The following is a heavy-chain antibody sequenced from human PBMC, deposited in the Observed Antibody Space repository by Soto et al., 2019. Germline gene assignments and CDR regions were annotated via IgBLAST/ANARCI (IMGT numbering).Heavy chain of an antibody. CDR2: SSADGART. D-gene: IGHD2-21*01. CDR3: ARPLRCVGGEACYSPFDY. Sequence: AGGSLRLSCVASGFDFSGYWMEWVRQGPGKELVWVARSSADGARTDFADSVRGRFTISRDNARNTVYLDMTSLRDEDTAVYYCARPLRCVGGEACYSPFDYWGQGAPVTVSS. CDR1: GFDFSGYW. V-gene: IGHV3-74*01. J-gene: IGHJ4*02.